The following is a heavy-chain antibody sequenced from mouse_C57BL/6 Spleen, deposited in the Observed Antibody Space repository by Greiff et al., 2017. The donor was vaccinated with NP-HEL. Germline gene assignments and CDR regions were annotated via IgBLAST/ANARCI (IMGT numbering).Heavy chain of an antibody. CDR1: GYTFTSYG. Sequence: QVQLKESGAELARPGASVKLSCKASGYTFTSYGISWVKQRTGQGLEWIGEIYPRSGNTYYNEKFKGKATLTADKSSSTAYMELRSLTSEDSAVYFCARGYYGSSYGAMDYWGQGTSVTVSS. CDR2: IYPRSGNT. CDR3: ARGYYGSSYGAMDY. J-gene: IGHJ4*01. D-gene: IGHD1-1*01. V-gene: IGHV1-81*01.